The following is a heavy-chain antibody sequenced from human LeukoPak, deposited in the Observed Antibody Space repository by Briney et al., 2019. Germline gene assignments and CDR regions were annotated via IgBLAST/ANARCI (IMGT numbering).Heavy chain of an antibody. CDR2: IYYSGST. CDR1: GGSISSYY. J-gene: IGHJ3*02. CDR3: ARLPPSFSRTRGYCSGGSCSHLSTSRRSILGAFDI. D-gene: IGHD2-15*01. V-gene: IGHV4-59*08. Sequence: SETLSLTCTVSGGSISSYYWSWIRQPPGKGLEWIGYIYYSGSTNYNPSLKSRVTISVDTSKNQFSLKLSSVTAADTAVYYCARLPPSFSRTRGYCSGGSCSHLSTSRRSILGAFDIWGQGTMVTVSS.